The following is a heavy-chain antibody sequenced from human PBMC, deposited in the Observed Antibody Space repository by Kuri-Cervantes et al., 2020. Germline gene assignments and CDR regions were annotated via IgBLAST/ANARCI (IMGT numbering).Heavy chain of an antibody. CDR1: GGSIGSGGYF. CDR3: AKSAGDYAPLDY. CDR2: ISGSGGST. Sequence: GGSLRLSCTVSGGSIGSGGYFWSWIRQHPGKGLEWISAISGSGGSTYYADSVKGRFTISRDNSKNTLYLQMNSLRAEDTAVYYCAKSAGDYAPLDYWGQGTLVTVSS. V-gene: IGHV3-23*01. J-gene: IGHJ4*02. D-gene: IGHD4-17*01.